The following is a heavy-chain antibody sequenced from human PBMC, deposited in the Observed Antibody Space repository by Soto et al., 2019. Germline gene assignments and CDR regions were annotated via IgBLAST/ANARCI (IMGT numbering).Heavy chain of an antibody. Sequence: QVQLVQSGAEVKKPGASVKVSCKASGYTFISYGISWVRQAPEQGLGWKGWTSAYSGNTHYAQKLQGRVTVTTDTSTSTAYMELRSLRSDDTAVYYCARNRPYYYYGMDVWGQGTTVTVSS. V-gene: IGHV1-18*01. CDR3: ARNRPYYYYGMDV. CDR1: GYTFISYG. J-gene: IGHJ6*02. CDR2: TSAYSGNT.